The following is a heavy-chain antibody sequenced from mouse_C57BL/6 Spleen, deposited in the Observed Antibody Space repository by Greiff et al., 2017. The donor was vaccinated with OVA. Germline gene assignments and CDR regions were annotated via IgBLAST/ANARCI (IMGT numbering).Heavy chain of an antibody. J-gene: IGHJ2*01. V-gene: IGHV6-3*01. CDR2: IRLKSDNYAT. CDR3: TGGGYYVDY. CDR1: GFTFSNYW. Sequence: EVKLMESGGGLVQPGGSMKLSCVASGFTFSNYWMNWVRQSPEKGLEWVAQIRLKSDNYATHYAESVKGRFTISRDDSKSSVYLQMNNLRAEDTGIYYCTGGGYYVDYWGQGTTLTVSS.